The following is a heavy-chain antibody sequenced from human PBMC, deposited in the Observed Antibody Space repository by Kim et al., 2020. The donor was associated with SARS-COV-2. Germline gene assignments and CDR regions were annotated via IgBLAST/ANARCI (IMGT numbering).Heavy chain of an antibody. J-gene: IGHJ6*02. V-gene: IGHV1-8*01. D-gene: IGHD6-13*01. Sequence: ASVKVSCKASGYTFTSYDINWVRQATGQGLEWMGWMNPNSGNTGYAQKFQGRVTMTRNTSISTAYMELSSLRSEDTAVYYCASQAPGYSSSWLGYYYYYGMDVWGQGTTVTVSS. CDR2: MNPNSGNT. CDR1: GYTFTSYD. CDR3: ASQAPGYSSSWLGYYYYYGMDV.